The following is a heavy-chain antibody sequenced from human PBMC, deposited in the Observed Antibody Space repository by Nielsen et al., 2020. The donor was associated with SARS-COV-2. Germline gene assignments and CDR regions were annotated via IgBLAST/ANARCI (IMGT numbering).Heavy chain of an antibody. V-gene: IGHV4-61*01. J-gene: IGHJ6*02. CDR2: IYYSGST. Sequence: SETLSLTCTVSGGSVSSGSYYWSWIRQPPGKGLEWIGYIYYSGSTNYNPPLKSRVTISVDTSKNQFSLKLSSVTAADTAVYYCARESPAGYCSGGSCSTSGMNVWGQGTTVTVSS. CDR1: GGSVSSGSYY. D-gene: IGHD2-15*01. CDR3: ARESPAGYCSGGSCSTSGMNV.